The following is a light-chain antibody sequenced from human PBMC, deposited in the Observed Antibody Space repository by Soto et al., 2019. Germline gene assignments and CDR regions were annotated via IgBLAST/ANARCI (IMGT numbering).Light chain of an antibody. V-gene: IGKV3-20*01. CDR3: QQFGISPWT. CDR1: QTASSSN. Sequence: EIVLTQSPVALSLSPGERATLSCRASQTASSSNLAWYQQRPGQAPRLVIYGASTRATGIPDRFSGSGSVTNFTLTISRLEPEDFAVYYCQQFGISPWTFGQGTKVDIK. CDR2: GAS. J-gene: IGKJ1*01.